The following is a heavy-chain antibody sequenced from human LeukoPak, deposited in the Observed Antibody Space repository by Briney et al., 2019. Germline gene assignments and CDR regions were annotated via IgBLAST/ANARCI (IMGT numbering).Heavy chain of an antibody. CDR2: IKQHGSEK. CDR3: ARGVNTAMTPLRFDP. J-gene: IGHJ5*02. Sequence: PGGSLRLSCAASGFTLSNYWMSWVRQAPGKGLEGVANIKQHGSEKYYVDSVRGRFTISRDNAKNSLYLQMNILRVEDTAAYYCARGVNTAMTPLRFDPWGQGTLVTVSS. CDR1: GFTLSNYW. V-gene: IGHV3-7*01. D-gene: IGHD5-18*01.